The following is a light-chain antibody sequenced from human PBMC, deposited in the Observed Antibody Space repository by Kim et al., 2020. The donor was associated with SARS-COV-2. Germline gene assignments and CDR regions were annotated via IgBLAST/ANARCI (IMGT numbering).Light chain of an antibody. Sequence: QSALTQPRSVSGSPGQSVTISCTGTSSDVGDYNYVSWYQQHPGKAPKLMIYDVTGRPSGVSDRFSGSKSGNTASLTISGLQAENEADYYCCSYAGSPPYVFGTGTKVTVL. CDR1: SSDVGDYNY. V-gene: IGLV2-11*01. CDR3: CSYAGSPPYV. CDR2: DVT. J-gene: IGLJ1*01.